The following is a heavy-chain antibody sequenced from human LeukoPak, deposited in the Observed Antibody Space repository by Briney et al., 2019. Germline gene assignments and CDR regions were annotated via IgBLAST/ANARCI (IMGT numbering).Heavy chain of an antibody. CDR2: IIPIFGTA. CDR3: AKDRASSSWSRDAFDI. CDR1: GGTFSNYA. J-gene: IGHJ3*02. Sequence: SVKVSCKASGGTFSNYAISWVRQAPGQGLEWMGGIIPIFGTANYARKFQGRVTITTDESTSTVYMEVSSVRFEDTAVYYCAKDRASSSWSRDAFDIWGQGTVVTASS. V-gene: IGHV1-69*05. D-gene: IGHD6-13*01.